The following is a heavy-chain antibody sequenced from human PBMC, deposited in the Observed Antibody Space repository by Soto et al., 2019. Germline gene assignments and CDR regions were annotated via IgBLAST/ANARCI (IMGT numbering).Heavy chain of an antibody. CDR2: VSNSGGAT. D-gene: IGHD3-10*01. J-gene: IGHJ4*02. CDR1: GLTYFTYA. Sequence: GGSLRLSCVASGLTYFTYAMSWVRQAPGKGLEWVSTVSNSGGATYSAVSVKGRFTISRDNSKKTLYLQMNSLRAEDTAVYYCAKILPAYLYGGFDYWGQGTLVTVSS. V-gene: IGHV3-23*01. CDR3: AKILPAYLYGGFDY.